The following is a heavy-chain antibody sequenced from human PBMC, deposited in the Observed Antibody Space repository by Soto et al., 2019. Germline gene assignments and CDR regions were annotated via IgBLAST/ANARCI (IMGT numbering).Heavy chain of an antibody. D-gene: IGHD6-19*01. CDR2: ISAYNGNT. CDR3: ARAVAGGVYYYYGMDV. J-gene: IGHJ6*02. CDR1: GYTFTSYG. V-gene: IGHV1-18*01. Sequence: ASVKVSCKASGYTFTSYGISWVRQAPGQGLEWMGWISAYNGNTNYAQKLQGRVTMTTDTSTSTAYMELSSLRSEDTAVYYCARAVAGGVYYYYGMDVWGQGTTVTAP.